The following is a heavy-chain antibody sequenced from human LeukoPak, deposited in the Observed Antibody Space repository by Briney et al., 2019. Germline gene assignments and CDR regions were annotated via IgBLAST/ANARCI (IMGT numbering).Heavy chain of an antibody. J-gene: IGHJ2*01. CDR1: GYTFTSYY. Sequence: ASVKVSCKASGYTFTSYYMHWVRQAPGQGLEWMGIINPSGGSTSYAQKFQGRVTMTRDMSTSIVYMELSSLRSEDTAVYYCARADYGGNSVIWYFDLWGRGTLVTVSS. V-gene: IGHV1-46*01. CDR3: ARADYGGNSVIWYFDL. CDR2: INPSGGST. D-gene: IGHD4-23*01.